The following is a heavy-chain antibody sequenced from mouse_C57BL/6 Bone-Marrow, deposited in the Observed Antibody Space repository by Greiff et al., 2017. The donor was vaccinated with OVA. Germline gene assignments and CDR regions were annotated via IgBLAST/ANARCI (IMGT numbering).Heavy chain of an antibody. V-gene: IGHV1-55*01. J-gene: IGHJ4*01. CDR3: AREGFIATVVALYYYAMDY. CDR2: IYPGSGST. CDR1: GYTFTSYW. D-gene: IGHD1-1*01. Sequence: VQLQQPGAELVKPGASVKMSCKASGYTFTSYWITWVKQRPGQGLEWIGDIYPGSGSTNYNEKFKSKATLTVDTSSSTAYMQLSSLTSEDSAVYCCAREGFIATVVALYYYAMDYWGQGTSVTVSS.